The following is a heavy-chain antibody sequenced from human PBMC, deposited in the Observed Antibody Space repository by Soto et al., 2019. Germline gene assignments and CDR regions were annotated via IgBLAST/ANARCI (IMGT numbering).Heavy chain of an antibody. J-gene: IGHJ2*01. D-gene: IGHD4-17*01. V-gene: IGHV4-30-4*08. CDR1: GDSISSSDYY. Sequence: PSETLSLTCTVSGDSISSSDYYWGWIRQPPGKGLEWIGNIYYSGSTYYNPSLKSRVTISVDTSKNQFSLKLSSVTAADTAVYYCARLTTVTTFHPEHFDLWGRGTLVT. CDR2: IYYSGST. CDR3: ARLTTVTTFHPEHFDL.